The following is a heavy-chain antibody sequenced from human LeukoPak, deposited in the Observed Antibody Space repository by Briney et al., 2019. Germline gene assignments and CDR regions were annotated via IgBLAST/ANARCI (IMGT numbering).Heavy chain of an antibody. J-gene: IGHJ4*02. CDR2: ISGIGGST. CDR1: GFTFGSYA. V-gene: IGHV3-23*01. Sequence: GRSLRLSCAASGFTFGSYAMSWVRQAPGKGLEWVSAISGIGGSTYYADSVKGRFTISRDNSKNTLYLQMNSLRAEDTAVYYCAKDPESVHSGSYGYWGQGTLVTVSS. D-gene: IGHD1-26*01. CDR3: AKDPESVHSGSYGY.